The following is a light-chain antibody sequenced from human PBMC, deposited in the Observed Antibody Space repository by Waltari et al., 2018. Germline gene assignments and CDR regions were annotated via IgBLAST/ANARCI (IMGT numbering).Light chain of an antibody. V-gene: IGKV1-5*03. CDR2: KAS. Sequence: DIQMTQSPSTLSASVGDRVTITCRASQSISSGLAWYQQKPGKDPNLLIYKASTLQSGVPSRFSGFRSGTEFTLTISSLQPDDFATYFCQQYKSYPLTFGGGTKVEI. CDR1: QSISSG. CDR3: QQYKSYPLT. J-gene: IGKJ4*01.